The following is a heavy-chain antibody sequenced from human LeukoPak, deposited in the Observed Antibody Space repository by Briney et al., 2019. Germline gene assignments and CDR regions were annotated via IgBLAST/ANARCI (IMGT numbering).Heavy chain of an antibody. CDR1: GFTFSSYT. Sequence: PGGSLRLSCAASGFTFSSYTMNWVRQAPGKGLEWVSSISSSSSYIYYADSVKGRFIISRDNAENSLYLQMNSLRAEDTAVCYCARDLSPYSSGWFDYWGQGTLVTVSS. J-gene: IGHJ4*02. CDR2: ISSSSSYI. D-gene: IGHD6-19*01. V-gene: IGHV3-21*01. CDR3: ARDLSPYSSGWFDY.